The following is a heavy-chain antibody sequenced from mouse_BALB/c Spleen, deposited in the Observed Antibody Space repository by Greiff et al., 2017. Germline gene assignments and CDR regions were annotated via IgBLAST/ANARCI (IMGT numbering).Heavy chain of an antibody. CDR3: ARGYDGYDAMDY. CDR2: ISSGGST. V-gene: IGHV5-6-5*01. CDR1: GFTFSSYG. Sequence: EVQGVESGGDLVKPGGSLKLSCAASGFTFSSYGMSWVRQTPDKRLEWVATISSGGSTYYPDSVKGRFTISRDNARNILYLQMSSLRSEDTAMYYCARGYDGYDAMDYWGQGTSVTVSS. J-gene: IGHJ4*01. D-gene: IGHD2-3*01.